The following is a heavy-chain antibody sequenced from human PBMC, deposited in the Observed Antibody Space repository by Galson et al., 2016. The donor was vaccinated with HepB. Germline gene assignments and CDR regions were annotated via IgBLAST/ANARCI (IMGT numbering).Heavy chain of an antibody. CDR3: ARISKSGSSWYRY. J-gene: IGHJ1*01. D-gene: IGHD6-13*01. V-gene: IGHV1-18*01. CDR2: ISVYSGNT. CDR1: GYSFISYA. Sequence: SVKVSCKASGYSFISYAISWVRQAPGQGLEWMGWISVYSGNTNYAQNLQGRVTMTTDTSTNTAYMELRGLRSDDTAVYYCARISKSGSSWYRYWGQGTLVTVSS.